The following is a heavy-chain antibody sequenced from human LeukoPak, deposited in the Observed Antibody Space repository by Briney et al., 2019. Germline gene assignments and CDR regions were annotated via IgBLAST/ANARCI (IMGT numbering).Heavy chain of an antibody. V-gene: IGHV1-8*03. CDR3: ARAAYGDYAFDY. CDR1: GYTFTSYD. D-gene: IGHD4-17*01. Sequence: ASVKVSCKASGYTFTSYDINWVRQATGQGFEWMGWMNPNSGNTGYAQKFQGRVTITRNTSISTAYMELSSLRSEDTAVYYCARAAYGDYAFDYWGQGTLVTVSS. CDR2: MNPNSGNT. J-gene: IGHJ4*02.